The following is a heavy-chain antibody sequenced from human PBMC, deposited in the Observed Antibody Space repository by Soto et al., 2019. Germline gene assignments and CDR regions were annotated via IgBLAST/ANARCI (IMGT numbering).Heavy chain of an antibody. CDR3: ARHGGYCSGGSCHDY. J-gene: IGHJ4*02. CDR1: GGSISSYY. CDR2: IYYSGST. D-gene: IGHD2-15*01. V-gene: IGHV4-59*08. Sequence: SETLSLTCTVSGGSISSYYWSWIRQPPGKGLEWIGYIYYSGSTNHNPSLKSRVTISVDTSKNQFSLKLTSVTAADTAVYYCARHGGYCSGGSCHDYWGQGTLVTVSS.